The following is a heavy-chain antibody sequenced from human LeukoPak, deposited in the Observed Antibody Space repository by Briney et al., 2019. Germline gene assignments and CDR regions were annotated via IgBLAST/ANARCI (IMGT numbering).Heavy chain of an antibody. CDR2: IYYSGSI. J-gene: IGHJ5*02. Sequence: SETLSLTCTVSGGSISSYYWSWIRQPPGKGLEWIGYIYYSGSINYNPSLKSRVTISVDTSKNQFSLKLSSVTAADTAVYYCAREVRFGELDPWGQGTLVTVSS. CDR1: GGSISSYY. D-gene: IGHD3-10*01. CDR3: AREVRFGELDP. V-gene: IGHV4-59*01.